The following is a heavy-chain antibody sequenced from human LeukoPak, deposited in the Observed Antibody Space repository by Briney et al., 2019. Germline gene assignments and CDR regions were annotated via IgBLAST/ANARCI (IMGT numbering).Heavy chain of an antibody. CDR2: ISGDGGST. D-gene: IGHD6-19*01. J-gene: IGHJ4*02. Sequence: AGGSLRLSCAASGFTFDDYAMHWVRQAPGKGLEWVSLISGDGGSTYYADSVKGRFTISRDNSKNSLYLQMNSLSTEDTAFYYCAKGGSGWSYYFDFWGQGTLVTVSS. CDR3: AKGGSGWSYYFDF. V-gene: IGHV3-43*02. CDR1: GFTFDDYA.